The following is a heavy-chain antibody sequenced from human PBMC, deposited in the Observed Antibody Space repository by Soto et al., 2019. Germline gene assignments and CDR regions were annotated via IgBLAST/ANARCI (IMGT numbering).Heavy chain of an antibody. Sequence: SETLSLTWTVSGASISRDDYYGIGIRQPPGKGLEWIGYIYSTGKTSYNPSLESRIHMSFDTSRHQFSLELSSVSGADTAMYYCARDRSNSPDYIDYWGRGTLVTVSS. D-gene: IGHD6-6*01. V-gene: IGHV4-30-4*01. CDR1: GASISRDDYY. CDR2: IYSTGKT. CDR3: ARDRSNSPDYIDY. J-gene: IGHJ4*02.